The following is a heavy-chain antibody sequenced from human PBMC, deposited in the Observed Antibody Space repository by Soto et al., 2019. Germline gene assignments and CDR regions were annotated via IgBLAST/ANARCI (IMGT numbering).Heavy chain of an antibody. CDR3: ATASTLVTTVTTSHYYYGMDV. CDR2: FDPEDGET. D-gene: IGHD4-17*01. CDR1: GYTLTELS. J-gene: IGHJ6*02. V-gene: IGHV1-24*01. Sequence: GSVKVSCKVSGYTLTELSMHWVRQAPGKGLEWMGGFDPEDGETIYAQKFQGRVTMTEDTSTDTAYMELSSLRSEDTAVYYCATASTLVTTVTTSHYYYGMDVWGQGTTVTVSS.